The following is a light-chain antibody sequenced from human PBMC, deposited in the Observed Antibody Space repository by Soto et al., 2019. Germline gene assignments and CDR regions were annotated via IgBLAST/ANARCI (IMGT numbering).Light chain of an antibody. CDR3: SSYTRSSTVV. V-gene: IGLV2-14*01. J-gene: IGLJ2*01. Sequence: QSALTQPASVSGSPGQSITISCTGTSSDVGGYNYVSWYQQHPGKAPKLMIYDVSNRPSGGSNRFSGSKSGNTASLTISGRQAEDEADYYCSSYTRSSTVVFGGGTKLTVL. CDR1: SSDVGGYNY. CDR2: DVS.